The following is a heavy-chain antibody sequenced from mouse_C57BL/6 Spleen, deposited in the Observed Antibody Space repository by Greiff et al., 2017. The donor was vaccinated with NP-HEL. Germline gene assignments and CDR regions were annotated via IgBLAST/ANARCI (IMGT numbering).Heavy chain of an antibody. V-gene: IGHV1-50*01. CDR3: ARREGYDYEDY. J-gene: IGHJ2*01. Sequence: QVQLQQPGAELVKPGASVKLSCKASGYTFTSYWMQWVKQRPGQGLEWIGEIDPSDSYTNYNQKFKGKATLTVDTSSSTAYMQLSSLTSEDSAVYYCARREGYDYEDYWGQGTTLTVSS. D-gene: IGHD2-4*01. CDR2: IDPSDSYT. CDR1: GYTFTSYW.